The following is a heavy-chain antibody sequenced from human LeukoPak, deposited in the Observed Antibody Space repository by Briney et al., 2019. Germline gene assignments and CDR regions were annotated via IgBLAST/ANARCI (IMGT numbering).Heavy chain of an antibody. CDR1: GFTFSGYA. D-gene: IGHD6-19*01. V-gene: IGHV3-23*01. CDR3: AEDSSGWYVAY. Sequence: GGSLRLSGAASGFTFSGYAMSGVGQAPGKGREWVSAISVSGGSTDYADSVKGRFPLSRDTSKNTLYLQMNSLRAADTAVYYCAEDSSGWYVAYWGQGTLVTVSS. J-gene: IGHJ4*02. CDR2: ISVSGGST.